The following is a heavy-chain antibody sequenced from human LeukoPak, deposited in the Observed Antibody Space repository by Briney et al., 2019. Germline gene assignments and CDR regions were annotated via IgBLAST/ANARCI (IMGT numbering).Heavy chain of an antibody. CDR3: ARGSWP. CDR2: INFSGNRGTT. CDR1: GGSINGYY. D-gene: IGHD3-10*01. J-gene: IGHJ5*02. Sequence: SETLSLTCSVSGGSINGYYWRWIRQPPGKGLEWIGTINFSGNRGTTYYNPSLKSRVTISVDTSNNQVSLNLISVTAADTAVYYCARGSWPWGQGTLVTVSS. V-gene: IGHV4-59*08.